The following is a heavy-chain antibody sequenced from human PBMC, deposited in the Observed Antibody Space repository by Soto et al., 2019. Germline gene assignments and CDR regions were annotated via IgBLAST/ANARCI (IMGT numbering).Heavy chain of an antibody. CDR2: ISGSGIST. Sequence: DVQLLESGGGLVQPGGSLRLSCAASGFTFRSYAMSWVRQAPGKGLEWVSGISGSGISTHYAASVKGRFTVSRDNSKNPLYLQMHSRRAEDTAVYNCAKEPVGPDWYFDLWGRGTRVTVSS. CDR1: GFTFRSYA. J-gene: IGHJ2*01. V-gene: IGHV3-23*01. CDR3: AKEPVGPDWYFDL.